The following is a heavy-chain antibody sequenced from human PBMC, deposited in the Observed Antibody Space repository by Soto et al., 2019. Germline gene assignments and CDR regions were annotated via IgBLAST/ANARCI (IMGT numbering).Heavy chain of an antibody. CDR3: ARDIFWGGFGESNWLDP. V-gene: IGHV4-39*02. Sequence: PSETLSLTCTVSGGSISSYYWGWIRQPPGKGLEWIGSIYYSGSTYYNPSLKSRVTISVDTSKNQVSLNLRSVTAADTAVYYCARDIFWGGFGESNWLDPWGQGTLVTVSS. CDR2: IYYSGST. D-gene: IGHD3-10*01. J-gene: IGHJ5*02. CDR1: GGSISSYY.